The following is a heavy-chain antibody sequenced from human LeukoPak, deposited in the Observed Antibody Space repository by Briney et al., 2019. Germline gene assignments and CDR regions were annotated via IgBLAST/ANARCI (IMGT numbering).Heavy chain of an antibody. Sequence: SETLSLTCAVYGGSFSGYYWSWIRQPPGKGLEWIGEINHSGSTNYNPSLKSRVTISVDTSKNQFSLKLSSVTAADTAVYYCASRSLYVIKASVDPWGQGTLVTVSS. J-gene: IGHJ5*02. V-gene: IGHV4-34*01. CDR1: GGSFSGYY. D-gene: IGHD3-16*01. CDR2: INHSGST. CDR3: ASRSLYVIKASVDP.